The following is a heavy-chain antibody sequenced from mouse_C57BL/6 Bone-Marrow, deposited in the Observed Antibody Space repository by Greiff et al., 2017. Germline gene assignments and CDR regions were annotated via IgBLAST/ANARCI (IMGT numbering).Heavy chain of an antibody. V-gene: IGHV1-9*01. D-gene: IGHD1-1*01. CDR3: ARYLITTVVPYFDY. Sequence: VQLQQSGAELMKPGASVKLSCKATGYTFTGYWIEWVKQRPGHGLEWIGEILPGSGSTNYNEKFKGKATFTADTSSDTAYMQLSSLTAEDSAVYFCARYLITTVVPYFDYWGQGNTLTVTS. CDR2: ILPGSGST. CDR1: GYTFTGYW. J-gene: IGHJ2*01.